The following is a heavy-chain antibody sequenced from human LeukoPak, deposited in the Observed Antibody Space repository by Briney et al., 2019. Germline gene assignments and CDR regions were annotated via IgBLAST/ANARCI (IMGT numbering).Heavy chain of an antibody. J-gene: IGHJ1*01. CDR1: GGSFSGYY. Sequence: SETLSLTCAVYGGSFSGYYWSWIRQPPGKGLEWIGEINHSGSTNYNPSLKSRVTISVDTSKNQFSLKLSSVTAADTAVYYCASPAIIAAAADDAEYFQHWGQGTLVTVSS. V-gene: IGHV4-34*01. D-gene: IGHD6-13*01. CDR3: ASPAIIAAAADDAEYFQH. CDR2: INHSGST.